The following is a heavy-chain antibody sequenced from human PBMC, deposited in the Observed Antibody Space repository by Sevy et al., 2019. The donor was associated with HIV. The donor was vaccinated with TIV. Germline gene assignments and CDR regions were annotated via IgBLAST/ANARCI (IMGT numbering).Heavy chain of an antibody. Sequence: ASVKVSCKVSGYTLTELSMHWVRQAPGKGLEWMGSFDPEDGETIYAQKLQGRVTMTDDTSKDTGYMYLSSPRAEDSAVHDCATDLPGEYVECGNIGCYTDYFAYWGQGTLVTVSS. CDR1: GYTLTELS. CDR3: ATDLPGEYVECGNIGCYTDYFAY. CDR2: FDPEDGET. D-gene: IGHD2-2*02. J-gene: IGHJ4*02. V-gene: IGHV1-24*01.